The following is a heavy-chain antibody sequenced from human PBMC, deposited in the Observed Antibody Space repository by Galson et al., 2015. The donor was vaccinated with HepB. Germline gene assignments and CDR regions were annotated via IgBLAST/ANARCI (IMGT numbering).Heavy chain of an antibody. J-gene: IGHJ3*02. V-gene: IGHV3-73*01. CDR2: IRSKADSYAT. CDR1: GFSFSGSP. D-gene: IGHD3-16*02. CDR3: TGWKDSVIPFDI. Sequence: SLRLSCAASGFSFSGSPMHWVRQASGKGLEWVGRIRSKADSYATAYAVSVKGRFTISRDDSKNTAYLQMNSLKTEDTAVYYCTGWKDSVIPFDIWGQGTMVTVSS.